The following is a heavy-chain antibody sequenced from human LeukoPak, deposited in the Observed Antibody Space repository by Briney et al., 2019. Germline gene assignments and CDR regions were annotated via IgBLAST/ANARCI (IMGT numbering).Heavy chain of an antibody. V-gene: IGHV4-59*08. J-gene: IGHJ6*02. D-gene: IGHD5-18*01. Sequence: PSETLSLTCTVSGASINTYYWSWIRQPPGKGLEWIGYIYYRGSTNYNPSLKSRVTISVDTSKNQLSLQLSSVTAADTAMYYCARHIPVEGAMVTEYYFGIDVWGQGTTVTVSS. CDR2: IYYRGST. CDR3: ARHIPVEGAMVTEYYFGIDV. CDR1: GASINTYY.